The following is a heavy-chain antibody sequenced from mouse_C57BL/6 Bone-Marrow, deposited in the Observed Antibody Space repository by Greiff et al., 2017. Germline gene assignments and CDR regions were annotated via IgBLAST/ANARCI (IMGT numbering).Heavy chain of an antibody. CDR2: IDPSDSET. CDR1: GYTFTSYW. D-gene: IGHD2-1*01. CDR3: ARGKSIYYGNYVFAY. V-gene: IGHV1-52*01. Sequence: VQLQQSGAELVRPGSSVKLSCKASGYTFTSYWMHWVKQRPIQGLEWIGNIDPSDSETHYNQKFKDKATLTVDKSSSTAYMQLSSLTSEDSAVYYCARGKSIYYGNYVFAYWGQGTLVTVSA. J-gene: IGHJ3*01.